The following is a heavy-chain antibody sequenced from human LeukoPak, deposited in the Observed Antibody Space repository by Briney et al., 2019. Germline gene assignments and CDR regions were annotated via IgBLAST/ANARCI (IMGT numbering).Heavy chain of an antibody. CDR2: ISISCSTI. Sequence: GGPLRLSCAASGFTFSSYSMNLVRQAPGKGLEWVSYISISCSTIYYADSVKGRFTISRDNDKNSLYLQMNSLRAEDTAVYYCAREWLEYYYDSSGSFDYWGQGTLVTVSS. V-gene: IGHV3-48*04. D-gene: IGHD3-22*01. CDR3: AREWLEYYYDSSGSFDY. CDR1: GFTFSSYS. J-gene: IGHJ4*02.